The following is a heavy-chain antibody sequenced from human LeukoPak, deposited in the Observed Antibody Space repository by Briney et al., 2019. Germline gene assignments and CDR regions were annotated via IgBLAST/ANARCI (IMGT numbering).Heavy chain of an antibody. CDR3: AKDRDYGDYPAAYYYYMDV. D-gene: IGHD4-17*01. CDR1: GFTFSTYG. Sequence: GGSLRLSCAASGFTFSTYGIHWVRQAPGKGLEWVAFIRYDGTNKWYADSVKGRFTISRDNSKNMLYLQMNSLRGEDKAVYHCAKDRDYGDYPAAYYYYMDVWGKGTTVTVSS. CDR2: IRYDGTNK. J-gene: IGHJ6*03. V-gene: IGHV3-30*02.